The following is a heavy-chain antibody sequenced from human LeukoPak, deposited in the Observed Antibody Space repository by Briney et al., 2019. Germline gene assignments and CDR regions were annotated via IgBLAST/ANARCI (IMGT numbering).Heavy chain of an antibody. J-gene: IGHJ3*02. CDR3: ARVLLYSGYDYGAFDI. Sequence: PGGSLRLSCAASGFTFSSYEMNWVRQAPGKGLEWVSYISSSGSTIYYADSVKGRFTISRDNAKNSLYLQMNSLRAEDTAVYYCARVLLYSGYDYGAFDIWGQGTMVTVSS. D-gene: IGHD5-12*01. CDR1: GFTFSSYE. V-gene: IGHV3-48*03. CDR2: ISSSGSTI.